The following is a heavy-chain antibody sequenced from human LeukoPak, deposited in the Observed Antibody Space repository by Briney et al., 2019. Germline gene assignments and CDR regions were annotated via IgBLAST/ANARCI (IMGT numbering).Heavy chain of an antibody. CDR2: ICGSGGST. D-gene: IGHD6-19*01. CDR3: AKERRAVAGNFELDY. Sequence: GGSLRLSCAASGFTFNSYAMSWVRQAPGKGLEWVSAICGSGGSTFYADSVRGRFTISRDNSKNTLYLQMNSLRAEDTALYYCAKERRAVAGNFELDYWGQGTLVTVSS. CDR1: GFTFNSYA. J-gene: IGHJ4*02. V-gene: IGHV3-23*01.